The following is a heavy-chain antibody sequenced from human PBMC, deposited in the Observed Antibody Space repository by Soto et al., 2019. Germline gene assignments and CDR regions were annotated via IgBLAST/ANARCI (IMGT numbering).Heavy chain of an antibody. D-gene: IGHD2-8*01. CDR3: AKVPIEYGASVDP. Sequence: EVQLLESGGGLVQPGGSLRLACAASGFSFSSYAMVWVRQAPGKGLEWVSVISARGGSSYFADSVKGRFTISRDNSKNVLSLEMTSLRAEDTANYSCAKVPIEYGASVDPWGKGPWSSSPQ. V-gene: IGHV3-23*01. J-gene: IGHJ5*02. CDR2: ISARGGSS. CDR1: GFSFSSYA.